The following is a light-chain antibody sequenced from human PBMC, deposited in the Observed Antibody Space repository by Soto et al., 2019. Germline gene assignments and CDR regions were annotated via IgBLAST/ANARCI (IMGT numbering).Light chain of an antibody. V-gene: IGKV1-17*01. Sequence: DIQMTQSPSSLSASVGERVTIPCRASQGIRNDLGWYQQKPGKAPNFLIYAASSLQSGVPSRFSGSGSGTEFTLTISSLQPDDFATYYCQHYNSYSEAFGQGTKVDI. J-gene: IGKJ1*01. CDR2: AAS. CDR1: QGIRND. CDR3: QHYNSYSEA.